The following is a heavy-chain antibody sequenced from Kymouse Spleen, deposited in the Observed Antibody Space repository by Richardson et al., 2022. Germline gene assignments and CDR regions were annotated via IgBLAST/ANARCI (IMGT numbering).Heavy chain of an antibody. J-gene: IGHJ3*02. CDR2: ISYDGSNK. Sequence: QVQLVESGGGVVQPGRSLRLSCAASGFTFSSYGMHWVRQAPGKGLEWVAVISYDGSNKYYADSVKGRFTISRDNSKNTLYLQMNSLRAEDTAVYYCAKGSGSLDIWGQGTMVTVSS. CDR1: GFTFSSYG. D-gene: IGHD1-26*01. V-gene: IGHV3-30*18. CDR3: AKGSGSLDI.